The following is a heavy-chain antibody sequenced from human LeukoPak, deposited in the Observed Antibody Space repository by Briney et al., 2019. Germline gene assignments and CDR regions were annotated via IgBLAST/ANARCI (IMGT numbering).Heavy chain of an antibody. V-gene: IGHV1-2*02. Sequence: ASLKVSCKASGYTFTGYYMHWVRQAPGQGLEWMGWINPNSGGTNYAQKFQGRVTMTRDMSTSTVYMELSSLRSEDTAVYYCARLGSIAAAGRDYWGQGTLVTVSS. J-gene: IGHJ4*02. CDR1: GYTFTGYY. CDR3: ARLGSIAAAGRDY. CDR2: INPNSGGT. D-gene: IGHD6-13*01.